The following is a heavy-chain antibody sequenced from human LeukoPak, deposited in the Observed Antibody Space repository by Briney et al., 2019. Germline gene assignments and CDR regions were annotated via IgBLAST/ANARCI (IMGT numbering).Heavy chain of an antibody. CDR1: GYSISSGYY. CDR2: IYYSGST. V-gene: IGHV4-38-2*02. CDR3: ARRSDQTLYCYYGMDV. J-gene: IGHJ6*02. Sequence: SETQSLTCTVSGYSISSGYYWGWIRQPPGKGLEWIGSIYYSGSTNYNPSLKSRVTISVDTSKNQFSLKLSSVTAADTAVYYCARRSDQTLYCYYGMDVWGQGTTVTVSS.